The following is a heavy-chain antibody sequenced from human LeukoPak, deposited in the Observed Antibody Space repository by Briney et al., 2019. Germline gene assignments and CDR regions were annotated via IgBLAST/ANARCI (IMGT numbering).Heavy chain of an antibody. J-gene: IGHJ4*02. CDR1: GGSISSSNW. CDR2: IYHSGST. Sequence: SGTLSLTCAVSGGSISSSNWWSWGRQPPGKGLEWIGEIYHSGSTNYNPSLKSRVTISVDKSKNQFSLKLSSVTAADTAVYYCARGLVGATTPIDYWGQGTLVTVSS. CDR3: ARGLVGATTPIDY. D-gene: IGHD1-26*01. V-gene: IGHV4-4*02.